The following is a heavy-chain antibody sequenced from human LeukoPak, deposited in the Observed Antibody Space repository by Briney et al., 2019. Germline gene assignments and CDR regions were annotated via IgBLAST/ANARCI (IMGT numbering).Heavy chain of an antibody. Sequence: GGSLRLSCAASGFTFSTYAMNWVRQAPGKGLDWVSTIGYDGEKTYYTDSVKGRFTISRDNSKNTLCLQMNSVRAEDTAMYYCARTVAGENWGQGTLVTVSS. CDR1: GFTFSTYA. CDR2: IGYDGEKT. V-gene: IGHV3-23*01. J-gene: IGHJ4*02. CDR3: ARTVAGEN. D-gene: IGHD6-19*01.